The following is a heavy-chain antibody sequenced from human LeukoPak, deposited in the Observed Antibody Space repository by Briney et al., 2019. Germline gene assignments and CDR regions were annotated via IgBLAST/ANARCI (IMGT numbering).Heavy chain of an antibody. CDR1: GGSISSGDYY. CDR3: ARADYDFWSGYYHGMDV. Sequence: SETLSLTCTVSGGSISSGDYYWSWIRQPPGKGLEWIGYIYYSGSTYYNPSLKSRVTISVDTPKNQFSLKLSSVTAADTAVYYCARADYDFWSGYYHGMDVWGQGTTVTVSS. V-gene: IGHV4-30-4*01. D-gene: IGHD3-3*01. J-gene: IGHJ6*02. CDR2: IYYSGST.